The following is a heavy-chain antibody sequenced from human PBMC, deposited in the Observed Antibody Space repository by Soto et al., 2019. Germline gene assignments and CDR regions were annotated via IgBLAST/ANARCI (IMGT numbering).Heavy chain of an antibody. CDR2: ISSSSSYI. V-gene: IGHV3-21*01. D-gene: IGHD5-12*01. J-gene: IGHJ4*02. CDR1: GFTFSSYS. Sequence: GGSLRLSCAASGFTFSSYSMNWVRQAPGKGLEWVSSISSSSSYIYYADPVKGRFTISRDNAKNSLYLRMNSLRAEDTAVYYCAREVLGATTLYWFDYWGQGTLVTVSS. CDR3: AREVLGATTLYWFDY.